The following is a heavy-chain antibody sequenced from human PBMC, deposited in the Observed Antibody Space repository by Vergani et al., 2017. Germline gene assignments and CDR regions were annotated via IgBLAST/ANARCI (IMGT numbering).Heavy chain of an antibody. CDR3: AKATPPLVGDDAFDI. CDR1: GFTFSSYG. D-gene: IGHD3-10*01. J-gene: IGHJ3*02. V-gene: IGHV3-30*18. Sequence: QVQLVESGGGVVQPGRSLRLSCAASGFTFSSYGMHWVRQAPGKGLEWVAVISYDGSNKYYADSVKGRFTISRDNSKNTLYLQMNSLRAEDTAVYYCAKATPPLVGDDAFDIWGQGTMVTVSS. CDR2: ISYDGSNK.